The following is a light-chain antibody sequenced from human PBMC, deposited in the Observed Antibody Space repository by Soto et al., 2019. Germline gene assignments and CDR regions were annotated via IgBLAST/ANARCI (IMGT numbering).Light chain of an antibody. Sequence: IQMTQSPSTLSASVGDRVTITCLASQGISNFLAWYQQKPGKVPKLLMYGASTLPSGVPSRFSGSGSGTDFTLTISSLQPEDFATYYCQQSYSTPRMFGQGTKVDIK. J-gene: IGKJ1*01. CDR2: GAS. CDR3: QQSYSTPRM. V-gene: IGKV1-27*01. CDR1: QGISNF.